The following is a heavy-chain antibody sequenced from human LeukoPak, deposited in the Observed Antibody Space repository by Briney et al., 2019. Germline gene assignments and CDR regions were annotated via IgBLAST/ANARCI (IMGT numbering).Heavy chain of an antibody. CDR1: GGSISSYY. Sequence: SETLSLTCTVSGGSISSYYWSWIRQPPGKGLEWIGYIYYSGSTNCNPSLKSRVTISVDTSKNQFSLKLSSVTAADTAVYYCARVWYYGSGSHNWFDPWGQGILVTVSS. CDR2: IYYSGST. CDR3: ARVWYYGSGSHNWFDP. V-gene: IGHV4-59*01. D-gene: IGHD3-10*01. J-gene: IGHJ5*02.